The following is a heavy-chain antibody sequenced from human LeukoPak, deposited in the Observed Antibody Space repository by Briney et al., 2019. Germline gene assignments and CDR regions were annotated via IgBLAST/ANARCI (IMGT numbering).Heavy chain of an antibody. CDR2: IYHSGST. CDR3: ARAPEDYYDSSGYYRQAPSYAFDI. J-gene: IGHJ3*02. CDR1: GGSISSGGYS. D-gene: IGHD3-22*01. Sequence: SETLSLTCAVSGGSISSGGYSWSWIRQPPGKGLEWIGYIYHSGSTYYNPSLKSRVTISVDTSKNQFSLKLSSVTAADTAVYYCARAPEDYYDSSGYYRQAPSYAFDIWGQGTMVTVSS. V-gene: IGHV4-30-2*01.